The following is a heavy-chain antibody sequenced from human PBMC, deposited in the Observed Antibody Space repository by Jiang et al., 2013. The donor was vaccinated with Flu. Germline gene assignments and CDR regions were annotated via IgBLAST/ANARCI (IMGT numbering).Heavy chain of an antibody. CDR3: AREPGTPSCNYYYCYGMDV. CDR2: IIPIFGTA. D-gene: IGHD2-2*01. J-gene: IGHJ6*02. CDR1: GGTFSSYA. V-gene: IGHV1-69*01. Sequence: SGAEVRKPGSSVKVSCKASGGTFSSYAISWVRQAPGQGLEWMGGIIPIFGTANYAQKFQGRVTITADESTSTAYMELSSLRSEDTAVYYCAREPGTPSCNYYYCYGMDVWGQGTTVTVSS.